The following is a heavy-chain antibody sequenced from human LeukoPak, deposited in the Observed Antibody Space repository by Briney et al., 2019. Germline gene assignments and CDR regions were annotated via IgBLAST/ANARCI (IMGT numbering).Heavy chain of an antibody. CDR3: AKDITLYDFWTFDY. Sequence: GGSLRLSCAASGFTFSSYWMSWVRQAPGKGLEWVSAISGSGGSTYYADSVKGRFTISRDNSKNTLYLQMNSLRAEDTAVYYCAKDITLYDFWTFDYWGQGTLVTVSS. CDR2: ISGSGGST. V-gene: IGHV3-23*01. D-gene: IGHD3-3*01. J-gene: IGHJ4*02. CDR1: GFTFSSYW.